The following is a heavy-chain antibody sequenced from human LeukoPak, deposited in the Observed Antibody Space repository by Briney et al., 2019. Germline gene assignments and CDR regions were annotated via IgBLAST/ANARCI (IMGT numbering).Heavy chain of an antibody. D-gene: IGHD1-26*01. V-gene: IGHV1-3*04. CDR2: INTGNGNT. J-gene: IGHJ1*01. CDR1: GYTFTNYG. Sequence: GASVKVSCKTSGYTFTNYGMHWVRQAPRQSLEWMGWINTGNGNTKSSQKFQDRVTLTRDTSASTACMELNSLSSEDTAVYFCARVPLHDASGRYYPHWGQGTLVTVSS. CDR3: ARVPLHDASGRYYPH.